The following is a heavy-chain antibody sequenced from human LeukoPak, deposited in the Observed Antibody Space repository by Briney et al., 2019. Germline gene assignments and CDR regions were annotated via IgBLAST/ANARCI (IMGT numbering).Heavy chain of an antibody. J-gene: IGHJ5*02. V-gene: IGHV4-34*01. CDR2: INHSGST. CDR3: ARHPDYSSSWFDP. CDR1: GGSFSGYY. Sequence: SETLSLTCAVYGGSFSGYYWSWIRQPPGKGLEWIGEINHSGSTNYNPSLKSRVTISVDTSKNQFSLKLSSVTAADTAVYYCARHPDYSSSWFDPWGQGTLVTVSS. D-gene: IGHD6-6*01.